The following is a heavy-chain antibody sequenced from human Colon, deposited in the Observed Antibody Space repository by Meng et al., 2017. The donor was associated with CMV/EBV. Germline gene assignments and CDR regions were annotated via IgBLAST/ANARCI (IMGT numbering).Heavy chain of an antibody. D-gene: IGHD1/OR15-1a*01. CDR1: GGSISSGGYY. Sequence: SETLSLTCTVFGGSISSGGYYWGWIRQPSGKGPEWIGSIYYSGSTYYNPSLQSRVTISLDTSTNQFSLRLSSITAADTAVYYCARATRITTTGTRVFDYWGQGTLVTVS. CDR2: IYYSGST. J-gene: IGHJ4*02. V-gene: IGHV4-39*07. CDR3: ARATRITTTGTRVFDY.